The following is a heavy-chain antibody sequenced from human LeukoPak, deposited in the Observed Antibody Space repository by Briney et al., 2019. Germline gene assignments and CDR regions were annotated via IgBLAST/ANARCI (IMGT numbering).Heavy chain of an antibody. CDR2: TYYSGST. CDR1: GGSISSYY. V-gene: IGHV4-59*01. CDR3: AREKPTAGSFDY. J-gene: IGHJ4*02. D-gene: IGHD4-11*01. Sequence: SETLSLTCTVSGGSISSYYWSWIRQPPGKGLEWIGYTYYSGSTNYNPSLKSRVTISVDTSKNQFSLKLSSVTAADTAVYYCAREKPTAGSFDYWGQGTLVTVSS.